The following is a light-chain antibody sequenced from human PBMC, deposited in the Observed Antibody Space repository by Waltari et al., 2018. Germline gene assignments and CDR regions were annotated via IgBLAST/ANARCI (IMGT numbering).Light chain of an antibody. CDR2: AAS. V-gene: IGKV1-9*01. J-gene: IGKJ5*01. Sequence: DIQLTQSPSFLSASVGDRVTITCRASQGINNYLAWYQQKPGKAPKFLIYAASTFQSGVPSRFSGSGSETEFTLTISSLQPEDFATYYCQQVNSYPITFGQGTRLEIK. CDR1: QGINNY. CDR3: QQVNSYPIT.